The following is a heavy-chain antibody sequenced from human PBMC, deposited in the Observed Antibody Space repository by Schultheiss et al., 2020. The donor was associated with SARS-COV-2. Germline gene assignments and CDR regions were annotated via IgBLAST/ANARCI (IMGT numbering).Heavy chain of an antibody. CDR2: IKQDGSET. J-gene: IGHJ4*02. CDR1: GFTFSNYW. Sequence: GGSLRLSCAASGFTFSNYWMTWVLQAPGKGLEWVANIKQDGSETYYVDSVMGRFTISRDNAQNSLYLQMSSLTAEDTAVYYCARGTISGWIYCDYWGQGTLVTVSS. CDR3: ARGTISGWIYCDY. D-gene: IGHD6-19*01. V-gene: IGHV3-7*03.